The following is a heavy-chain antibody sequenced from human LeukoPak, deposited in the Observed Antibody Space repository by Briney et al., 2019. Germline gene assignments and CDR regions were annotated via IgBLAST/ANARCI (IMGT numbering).Heavy chain of an antibody. D-gene: IGHD3-22*01. CDR1: GYTFTSYG. CDR3: ARVYYDSSGYYPLDFDY. V-gene: IGHV1-18*01. J-gene: IGHJ4*02. CDR2: ISAYNGNT. Sequence: GASVKVSCKASGYTFTSYGISWVRQAPRQGLEWMGWISAYNGNTNYAQKLQGRVTMTTDTSTSTAYMELRSLRSDDTAVYYCARVYYDSSGYYPLDFDYWGQGTLVTVSS.